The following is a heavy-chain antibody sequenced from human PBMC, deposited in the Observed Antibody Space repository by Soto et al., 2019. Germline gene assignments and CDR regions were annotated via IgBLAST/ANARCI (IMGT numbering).Heavy chain of an antibody. Sequence: QVLLQQSGPGLVKPSQTLSLTCAISGDSVSSNSGAWSWLRQSPSRGLEWLGRTYYRSKWYNNYAVSVKSRITINPDTSENQFSLQLDFVTPEDTAVYYCARWAHEEEHFDVWGQGTMVTVSS. J-gene: IGHJ3*01. CDR1: GDSVSSNSGA. V-gene: IGHV6-1*01. CDR3: ARWAHEEEHFDV. CDR2: TYYRSKWYN.